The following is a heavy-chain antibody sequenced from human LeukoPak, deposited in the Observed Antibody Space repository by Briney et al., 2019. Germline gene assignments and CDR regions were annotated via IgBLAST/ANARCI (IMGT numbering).Heavy chain of an antibody. V-gene: IGHV4-59*01. J-gene: IGHJ2*01. D-gene: IGHD2-15*01. CDR2: IYYSGST. CDR1: GGSISSYY. Sequence: WETLSLTCTVSGGSISSYYWSWIRQPPGKGLEWIGYIYYSGSTNYNPSLKSRVTISVDTSKNQFSLKLSSVTAADTAVYYCATLVAAGDWYFDLWGRGTLVTVSS. CDR3: ATLVAAGDWYFDL.